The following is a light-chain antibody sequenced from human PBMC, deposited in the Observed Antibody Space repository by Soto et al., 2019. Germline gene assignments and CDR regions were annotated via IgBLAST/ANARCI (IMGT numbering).Light chain of an antibody. CDR2: EVV. V-gene: IGLV2-8*01. CDR1: KSDIGVYDF. J-gene: IGLJ7*01. CDR3: AAWDDSLSGAV. Sequence: QSALTQPPSASGSPGQSVTISCTGTKSDIGVYDFVSWYQHHPGKAPRLIIYEVVQRPSGVPDRFSGSKSGNTASLTVSGLQAADEADYYCAAWDDSLSGAVFGGGTQLTVL.